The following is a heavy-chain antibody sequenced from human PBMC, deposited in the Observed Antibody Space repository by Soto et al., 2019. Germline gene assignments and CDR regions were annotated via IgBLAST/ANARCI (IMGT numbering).Heavy chain of an antibody. D-gene: IGHD6-6*01. CDR2: MNPNSGNT. J-gene: IGHJ5*02. CDR1: GYTFTSYD. CDR3: ARGRRKLSSSSGWFDP. Sequence: QVQLVQSGAEVKKPGASVKVSCKASGYTFTSYDINWVRQAPGQGLEWMGWMNPNSGNTGYAQKFQGRVTMTRNTSISTAYMELSSLRSEDTAVYYCARGRRKLSSSSGWFDPWGQGTLVTVSS. V-gene: IGHV1-8*01.